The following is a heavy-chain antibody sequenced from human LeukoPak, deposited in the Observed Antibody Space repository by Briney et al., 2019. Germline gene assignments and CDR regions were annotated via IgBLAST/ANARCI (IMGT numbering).Heavy chain of an antibody. D-gene: IGHD1-26*01. Sequence: GGSLRLSCADSGFTFDDYCMSWVRQAPGKGLEWVSGINWNGGSTGYADSVKGRFTISRDNAKNSLYLQMNSLRAEDTALYYCARDRLRSGSYGPIDYWGQGTLVTVSS. CDR3: ARDRLRSGSYGPIDY. V-gene: IGHV3-20*04. J-gene: IGHJ4*02. CDR1: GFTFDDYC. CDR2: INWNGGST.